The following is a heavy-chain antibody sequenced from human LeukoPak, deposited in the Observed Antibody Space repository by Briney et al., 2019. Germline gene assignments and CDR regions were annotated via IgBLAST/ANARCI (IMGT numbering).Heavy chain of an antibody. V-gene: IGHV3-30-3*02. J-gene: IGHJ4*02. D-gene: IGHD3-10*01. CDR1: GFTFSSYA. CDR2: ISYDGSNK. CDR3: AKDGNGEIFDY. Sequence: PGESLRLSCAASGFTFSSYAMHWVRQAPGKGLEWVAVISYDGSNKYYADSVKGRITISRDNSNNTLYLQMDSLRPEDTAVYYCAKDGNGEIFDYWGRGTLVTVSS.